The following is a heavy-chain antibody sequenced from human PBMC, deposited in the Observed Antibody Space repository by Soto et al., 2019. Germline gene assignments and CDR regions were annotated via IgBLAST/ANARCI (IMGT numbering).Heavy chain of an antibody. V-gene: IGHV4-34*01. CDR3: ARARPNCSSTSCPRNHAFDI. CDR2: INHSGST. J-gene: IGHJ3*02. D-gene: IGHD2-2*01. Sequence: QVQLQQWGAGLLKPSETLSLTCAVYGGSLSGYYWSWIRQPPGKGLEWIGEINHSGSTNYNPSLKSRVTISVDTSKNQFSLKLSSVTAADTAVYYCARARPNCSSTSCPRNHAFDIWGQGTMVTVSS. CDR1: GGSLSGYY.